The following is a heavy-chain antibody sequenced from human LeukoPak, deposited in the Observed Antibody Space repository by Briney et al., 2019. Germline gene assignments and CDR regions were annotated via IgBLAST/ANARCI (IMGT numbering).Heavy chain of an antibody. CDR2: ISYEGAYK. CDR1: GFTFSSYA. V-gene: IGHV3-30*04. CDR3: ARMGYCTSTTCYHYFEY. J-gene: IGHJ4*02. D-gene: IGHD2-2*01. Sequence: PGGSLRLSCGASGFTFSSYAMYWVRQARGKGLEWVATISYEGAYKFYADSVKGRCTISRDNSMNTLYLQVNSLSAEDTAVYYCARMGYCTSTTCYHYFEYWGQGTLVTVSS.